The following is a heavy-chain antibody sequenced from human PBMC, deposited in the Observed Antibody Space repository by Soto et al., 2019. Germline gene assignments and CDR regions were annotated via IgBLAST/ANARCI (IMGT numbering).Heavy chain of an antibody. V-gene: IGHV3-74*01. CDR1: GFTFSSYW. D-gene: IGHD6-19*01. CDR2: INSDGSST. Sequence: EVQLVESGGGLVQPGGSLRVSCAASGFTFSSYWMHWVRQAPGKGLVWVSRINSDGSSTSYADSAKGRFTISRDNAKNTLYLQMNSLRAEDTAIYYCARRGAVAGLHYWGQGTLVTVSS. CDR3: ARRGAVAGLHY. J-gene: IGHJ4*02.